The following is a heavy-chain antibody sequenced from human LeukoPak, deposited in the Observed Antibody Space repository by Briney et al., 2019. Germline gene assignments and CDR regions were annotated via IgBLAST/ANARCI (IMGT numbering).Heavy chain of an antibody. CDR3: ARGYLGSGIFGVVIMRWFDP. CDR2: MNPNSGNT. V-gene: IGHV1-8*03. D-gene: IGHD3-3*01. Sequence: GASVKVSCKASGYTFTSYDINWVRQATGQGLEWMGWMNPNSGNTGYAQKFQGRVTITRNTSISTAYMELSSLRSEDTAVYYCARGYLGSGIFGVVIMRWFDPWGQGTLVTVSS. CDR1: GYTFTSYD. J-gene: IGHJ5*02.